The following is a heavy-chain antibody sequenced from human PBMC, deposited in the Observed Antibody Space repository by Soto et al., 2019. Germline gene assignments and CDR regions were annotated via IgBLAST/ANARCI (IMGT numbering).Heavy chain of an antibody. J-gene: IGHJ4*02. CDR2: ISYDGRKE. Sequence: QEQLEESGGGVVQPGRSLRLSCTASGFIFSSFAMHWVRQAPGKGLGWVELISYDGRKEFYADSVKGQFTISRDNSKNSQFLEMNSLRSEDTAVYYCARSYDTFTGSYLSIDSWGQGTLVTVSS. D-gene: IGHD3-9*01. V-gene: IGHV3-30*04. CDR1: GFIFSSFA. CDR3: ARSYDTFTGSYLSIDS.